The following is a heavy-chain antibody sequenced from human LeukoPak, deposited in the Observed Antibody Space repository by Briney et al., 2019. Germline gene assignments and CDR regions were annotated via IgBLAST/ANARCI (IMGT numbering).Heavy chain of an antibody. CDR1: GYTFTGYY. J-gene: IGHJ4*02. Sequence: GASVKVSCKASGYTFTGYYMHWVRQAPGQGREWMGRINPNSGGTNYAQKFQGRVTMTRDTSISTDYMELSRLRSDDTAVYYCARLMRKNTAMVLSHPNWGQGTLVTVSS. V-gene: IGHV1-2*06. D-gene: IGHD5-18*01. CDR3: ARLMRKNTAMVLSHPN. CDR2: INPNSGGT.